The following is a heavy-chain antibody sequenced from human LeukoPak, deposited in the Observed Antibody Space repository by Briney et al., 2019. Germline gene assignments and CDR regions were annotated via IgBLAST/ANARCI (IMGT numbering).Heavy chain of an antibody. CDR1: GYTFTSYY. J-gene: IGHJ6*03. V-gene: IGHV1-2*02. CDR3: ARDVVVAAPGYYMDV. Sequence: GASVKVSCKASGYTFTSYYMHWVREAPGQGLEWMGWINPNSGGTNYAQKFQGRVTMTRDTSISTAYMELSRLSSDDTAVYYCARDVVVAAPGYYMDVWGKGTTVTVSS. CDR2: INPNSGGT. D-gene: IGHD2-15*01.